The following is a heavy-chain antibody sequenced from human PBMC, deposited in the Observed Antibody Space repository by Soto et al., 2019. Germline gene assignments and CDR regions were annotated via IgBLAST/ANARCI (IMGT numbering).Heavy chain of an antibody. CDR1: EGTFSNSA. CDR3: AGDNDRLQIGGTYHYLLEV. V-gene: IGHV1-69*12. CDR2: IMPIFRTP. D-gene: IGHD1-1*01. Sequence: QVQLELSGAEVKKLGSSVKVSCKTSEGTFSNSAISWVRQAPGQGPEWMGGIMPIFRTPDYAQKFQDRVTITADESTTTAYMELRGLRSDDTAVYYCAGDNDRLQIGGTYHYLLEVWRQGTTVTVS. J-gene: IGHJ6*02.